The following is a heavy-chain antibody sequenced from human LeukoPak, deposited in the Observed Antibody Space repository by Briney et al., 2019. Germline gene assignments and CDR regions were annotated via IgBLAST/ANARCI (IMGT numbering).Heavy chain of an antibody. J-gene: IGHJ6*02. Sequence: PSETLSLTCAVYGGSFSGYYWSWIRQPPGKGLEWIGEINHGGSTNYSPSLKSRVTISVDTSKNQFSLKLSSVTAADTAVYYCAGGSSGYYSYYYYGMDVWGQGTTVTVSS. CDR2: INHGGST. CDR3: AGGSSGYYSYYYYGMDV. D-gene: IGHD3-22*01. V-gene: IGHV4-34*01. CDR1: GGSFSGYY.